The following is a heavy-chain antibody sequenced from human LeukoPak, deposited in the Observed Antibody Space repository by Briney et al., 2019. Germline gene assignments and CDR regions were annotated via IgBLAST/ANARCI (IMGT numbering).Heavy chain of an antibody. V-gene: IGHV3-48*03. Sequence: GGSLRLSCAASGFTFSTYEMIWVRQAPGKGLAWLAYISSSGSTIYQADSVKGRFTISRDNAKNSLYLQMNSLRAEDTAVYYCAREVEHYGSGNYEYMDVWGKGTTVTVSS. CDR1: GFTFSTYE. CDR3: AREVEHYGSGNYEYMDV. J-gene: IGHJ6*03. D-gene: IGHD3-10*01. CDR2: ISSSGSTI.